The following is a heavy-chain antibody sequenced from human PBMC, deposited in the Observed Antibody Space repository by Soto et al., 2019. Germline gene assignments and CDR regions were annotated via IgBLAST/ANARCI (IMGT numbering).Heavy chain of an antibody. CDR1: GGSLSSSSYY. D-gene: IGHD6-13*01. V-gene: IGHV4-39*01. J-gene: IGHJ5*02. CDR3: ARQAAAGRGVGWFDP. CDR2: IYYSGST. Sequence: SETLSLTCTVSGGSLSSSSYYWGWLRQPPGKGLEWIGSIYYSGSTYYNPSLKSRVTISVDTSKNQFSLKLSSVTAADTAVYYCARQAAAGRGVGWFDPWGQGTLVTVSS.